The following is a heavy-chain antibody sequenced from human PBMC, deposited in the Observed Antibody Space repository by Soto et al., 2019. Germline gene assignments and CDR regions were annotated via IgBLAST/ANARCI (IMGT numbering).Heavy chain of an antibody. D-gene: IGHD3-10*01. CDR3: ARLGSSTY. CDR2: IYYGGST. J-gene: IGHJ4*02. V-gene: IGHV4-59*01. CDR1: GGSISSYY. Sequence: SETLSLTCTVSGGSISSYYWSWIRQPPGKGLEWIGYIYYGGSTNYNPSLKSRVTISVDTSKNQFSLKLSSVTAADTAVYYCARLGSSTYWGQGTLVTVSS.